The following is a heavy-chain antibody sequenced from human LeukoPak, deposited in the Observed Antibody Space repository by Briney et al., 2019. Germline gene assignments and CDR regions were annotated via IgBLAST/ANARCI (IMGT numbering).Heavy chain of an antibody. CDR3: AKDPDYYGSGSYYNGYFDY. V-gene: IGHV3-30*02. D-gene: IGHD3-10*01. CDR1: GFTFSSYW. CDR2: IRYDGSNK. Sequence: PGGSLRLSCAASGFTFSSYWMSWVRQAPGKGLEWVAFIRYDGSNKYYADSVKGRFTISRDNSKNTLYLQMNSLRAEDTAVYYCAKDPDYYGSGSYYNGYFDYWGQGTLVSVSS. J-gene: IGHJ4*02.